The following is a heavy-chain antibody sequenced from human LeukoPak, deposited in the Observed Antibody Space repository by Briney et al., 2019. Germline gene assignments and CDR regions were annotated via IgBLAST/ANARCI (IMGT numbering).Heavy chain of an antibody. Sequence: SVTVSCKASGGTFSSYAISWVRQAPGQGLEWMGRIIPIFGIANYAQKFQGRVTITADKSTSTAYMELGSLRSEDTAVYYVASRYSGYDGEVDYWGQGTLVTVSS. J-gene: IGHJ4*02. CDR1: GGTFSSYA. CDR3: ASRYSGYDGEVDY. D-gene: IGHD5-12*01. V-gene: IGHV1-69*04. CDR2: IIPIFGIA.